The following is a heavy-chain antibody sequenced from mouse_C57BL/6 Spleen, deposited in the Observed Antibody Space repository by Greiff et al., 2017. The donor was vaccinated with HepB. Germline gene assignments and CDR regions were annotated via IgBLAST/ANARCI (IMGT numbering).Heavy chain of an antibody. J-gene: IGHJ4*01. CDR1: GYTFTSYW. Sequence: QVQLQQPGAELVRPGSSVKLSCKASGYTFTSYWMHWVKQRPIQGLEWIGNIDPSDSETHYNQKFKDKATLTVDNSSSTAYMQLSSLTSEDSAVYYCARGHEGLYAMDYWGQGTSVTVSS. V-gene: IGHV1-52*01. D-gene: IGHD3-3*01. CDR2: IDPSDSET. CDR3: ARGHEGLYAMDY.